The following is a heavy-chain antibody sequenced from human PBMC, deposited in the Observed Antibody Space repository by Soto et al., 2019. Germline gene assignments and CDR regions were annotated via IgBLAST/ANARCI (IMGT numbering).Heavy chain of an antibody. CDR3: VKGASSGSRSYYYYYGMDV. CDR2: ISSNGGST. Sequence: LRLSCAASGFTFSSYAMSWVRQAPGKGLEWVSAISSNGGSTYYADSVKGRFTISRDNSKNTLYLQMSSLRAEDTAVYYCVKGASSGSRSYYYYYGMDVWGQGTTVTVSS. D-gene: IGHD1-26*01. J-gene: IGHJ6*02. V-gene: IGHV3-64D*06. CDR1: GFTFSSYA.